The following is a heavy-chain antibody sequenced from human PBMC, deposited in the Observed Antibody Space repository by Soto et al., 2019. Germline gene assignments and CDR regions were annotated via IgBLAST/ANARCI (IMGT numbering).Heavy chain of an antibody. V-gene: IGHV1-69*02. Sequence: QVQLVQSGAEVKKPGSSVKVSCKASGGTFSSYTISWVRQAPGQGLEWMGRIIPILGIANYAQKFQGRVTIXXDKSTSKGYMELSSLRSEDKDVYYCAGWGQDAFDIWGQGTMVTVSS. J-gene: IGHJ3*02. CDR2: IIPILGIA. CDR3: AGWGQDAFDI. CDR1: GGTFSSYT. D-gene: IGHD3-16*01.